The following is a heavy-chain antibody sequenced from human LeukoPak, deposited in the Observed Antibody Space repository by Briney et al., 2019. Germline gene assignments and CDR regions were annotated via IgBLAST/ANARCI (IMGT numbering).Heavy chain of an antibody. J-gene: IGHJ6*04. D-gene: IGHD5-12*01. CDR1: EFTFGDYA. CDR2: IRSKDNDGTT. V-gene: IGHV3-49*04. Sequence: SGGSLRLSCTASEFTFGDYAISWVRQAPGKGLEWLGFIRSKDNDGTTDYAASVKGRFIISRDDPKSVAYLEMNDLKIEDTAVYYCTRDRWGGGYISRGMDVWGKGATVAISS. CDR3: TRDRWGGGYISRGMDV.